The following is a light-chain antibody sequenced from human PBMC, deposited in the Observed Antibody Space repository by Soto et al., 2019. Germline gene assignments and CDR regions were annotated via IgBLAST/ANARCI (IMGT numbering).Light chain of an antibody. CDR3: SSYAGSNNFV. CDR1: RSDVGVYNY. Sequence: QSALTQPPSASGSPGQSVTVSCTGTRSDVGVYNYVSWYRQHPGKAPKLLIYEVSKRPSGVPDRFSGSKSGNAASLTVSGLRAEDEADYYCSSYAGSNNFVFGTGTKLTVL. V-gene: IGLV2-8*01. CDR2: EVS. J-gene: IGLJ1*01.